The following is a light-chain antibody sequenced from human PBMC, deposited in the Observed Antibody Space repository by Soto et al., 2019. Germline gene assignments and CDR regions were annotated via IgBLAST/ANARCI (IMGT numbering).Light chain of an antibody. CDR2: QDS. J-gene: IGLJ1*01. V-gene: IGLV3-1*01. Sequence: SYELTQPPSVSVSPGQTASITFSGEKLGDKYACWYQQKPGQSPVLVIYQDSKRPSGIPERFSGSNSGNTATLTISGTQAMDEADYYCQAWDSSTGVFGTGTKLTVL. CDR1: KLGDKY. CDR3: QAWDSSTGV.